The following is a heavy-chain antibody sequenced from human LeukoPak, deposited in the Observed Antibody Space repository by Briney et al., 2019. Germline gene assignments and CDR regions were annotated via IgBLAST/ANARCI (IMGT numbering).Heavy chain of an antibody. CDR3: ARHPMVRGVIIGFDP. V-gene: IGHV4-39*01. CDR2: IYYSGST. D-gene: IGHD3-10*01. CDR1: GFTFSSYG. J-gene: IGHJ5*02. Sequence: GSLRLSCAASGFTFSSYGMSWVRQPPGKGLEWIGSIYYSGSTYYNPSLKSRVTISVDTSKDQFSLKLSSVTAADTAVYYCARHPMVRGVIIGFDPWGQGTLVTVSS.